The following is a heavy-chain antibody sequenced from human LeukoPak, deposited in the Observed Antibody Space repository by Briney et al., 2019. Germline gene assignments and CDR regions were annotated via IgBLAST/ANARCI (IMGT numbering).Heavy chain of an antibody. CDR1: GFTFSSYA. CDR2: ILYDGSNK. J-gene: IGHJ4*02. CDR3: ARDSSRGNPGGPFDY. Sequence: GGSLRLSCAASGFTFSSYAMHWVRQAPGKGLEWVAVILYDGSNKYYADSVKGRFTISRDNSKNTLYLQMNSLRAEDTAVYYCARDSSRGNPGGPFDYWGQGTLVTVSS. D-gene: IGHD4-23*01. V-gene: IGHV3-30-3*01.